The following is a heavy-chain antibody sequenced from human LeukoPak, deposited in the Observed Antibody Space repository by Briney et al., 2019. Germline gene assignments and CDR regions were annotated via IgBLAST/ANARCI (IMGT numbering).Heavy chain of an antibody. CDR2: FSAYSCNT. D-gene: IGHD6-13*01. CDR1: GYIFTYYG. CDR3: ARDQSVRLLQTSSTYFKHVFAI. J-gene: IGHJ3*02. Sequence: ASVKVYCKTSGYIFTYYGIRWLRQVPGLGLHLIGWFSAYSCNTNYAQKVQGRVTMTTDTSTSTAYMELRSLRFDDTAVYYCARDQSVRLLQTSSTYFKHVFAIWGQGSMVTVSS. V-gene: IGHV1-18*01.